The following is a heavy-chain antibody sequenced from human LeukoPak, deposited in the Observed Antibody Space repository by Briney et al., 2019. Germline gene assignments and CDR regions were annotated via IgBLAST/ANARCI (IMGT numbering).Heavy chain of an antibody. CDR2: FDPEDGET. J-gene: IGHJ4*02. V-gene: IGHV1-24*01. Sequence: GASVKVSCKVSGYTLTELSMHWVRQAPGKGLEWMGGFDPEDGETPIFAQKFQGRVTMTEDTSTDTAYMELSSLRSEDTAVYYCATGKIYCSSCSDDYWGQGTLVTVSS. CDR3: ATGKIYCSSCSDDY. CDR1: GYTLTELS. D-gene: IGHD2-2*01.